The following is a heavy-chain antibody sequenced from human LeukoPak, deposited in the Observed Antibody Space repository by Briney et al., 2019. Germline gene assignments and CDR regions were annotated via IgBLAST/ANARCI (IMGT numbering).Heavy chain of an antibody. CDR1: GYTFTGYY. V-gene: IGHV1-2*02. J-gene: IGHJ5*02. Sequence: ASVTVSCKASGYTFTGYYMHWVRQAPGQGLEWMGWSNPNSGGTNYAQKFQGRVTMTRGTSISTAYMGLSRLRSDDTAVYYCASEIVVVVAVLNWFDPWGQGTLVTVSS. CDR3: ASEIVVVVAVLNWFDP. D-gene: IGHD2-15*01. CDR2: SNPNSGGT.